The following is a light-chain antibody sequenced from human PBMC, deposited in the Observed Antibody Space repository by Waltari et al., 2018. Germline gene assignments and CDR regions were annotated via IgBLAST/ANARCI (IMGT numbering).Light chain of an antibody. CDR2: NTD. Sequence: QAVVTQEPSLTVSPGGTVHLTCGSSTGPGTSGHHPSWFQQKPGQAPTTLIYNTDNRHSWTPARFSGSLLGDKAALTLSGARPEDEAEYYCLVSYGGFRPYVVFGGGTKLTVL. CDR3: LVSYGGFRPYVV. V-gene: IGLV7-46*01. CDR1: TGPGTSGHH. J-gene: IGLJ2*01.